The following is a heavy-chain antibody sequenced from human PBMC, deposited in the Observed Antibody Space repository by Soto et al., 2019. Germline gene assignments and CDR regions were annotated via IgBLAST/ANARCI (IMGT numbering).Heavy chain of an antibody. Sequence: SVKVSCKASGGTFSSYAISWVRQAPGQGLEWMGGIIPIFGTANYAQKFQGRVTITADESTSTAYMELSSLRSEDTAVYYCARDLGYCSGGSCYPAAEELNWFDPWGQGTLVTVS. J-gene: IGHJ5*02. CDR3: ARDLGYCSGGSCYPAAEELNWFDP. V-gene: IGHV1-69*13. CDR2: IIPIFGTA. D-gene: IGHD2-15*01. CDR1: GGTFSSYA.